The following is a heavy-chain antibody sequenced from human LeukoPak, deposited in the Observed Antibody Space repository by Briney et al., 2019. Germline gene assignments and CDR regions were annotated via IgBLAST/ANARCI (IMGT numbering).Heavy chain of an antibody. CDR3: ASSEILYNP. J-gene: IGHJ5*02. CDR2: ISSSSSYI. V-gene: IGHV3-21*01. Sequence: EGSLRLSCAASGFTFSSYSMNWVRQAPGKGLEWVSSISSSSSYIYYADSMKGRFTISRDNAKNSLYLQMNSLRAEDTAVYYCASSEILYNPWGQGTLVTVSS. D-gene: IGHD1-14*01. CDR1: GFTFSSYS.